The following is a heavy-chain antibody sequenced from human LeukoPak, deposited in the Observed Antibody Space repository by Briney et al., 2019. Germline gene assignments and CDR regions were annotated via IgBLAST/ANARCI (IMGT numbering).Heavy chain of an antibody. J-gene: IGHJ4*02. CDR2: INPNSGGT. CDR1: GYTFTGYY. CDR3: TTKVIRGNSGDDYDD. V-gene: IGHV1-2*02. D-gene: IGHD5-12*01. Sequence: ASVKVSCKASGYTFTGYYMHWVRQAPGQGLEWMGWINPNSGGTNYAQKFQGRVTMTRDTSISTAYMELSRLRSDDTAVYYCTTKVIRGNSGDDYDDWGQGTLVTVSS.